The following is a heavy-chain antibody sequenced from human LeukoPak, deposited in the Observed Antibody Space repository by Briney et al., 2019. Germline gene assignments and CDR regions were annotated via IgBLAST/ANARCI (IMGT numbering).Heavy chain of an antibody. V-gene: IGHV3-30*18. CDR3: AKEYIVGATYYFDY. CDR2: ISYDGSNK. J-gene: IGHJ4*02. Sequence: PGGSLRLSCAASGFTFSSYGMHWVRQAPGKGLEWVAVISYDGSNKYYADSVKGRFTISRDNSKNTLYLQMNSLRAEDTAVYYCAKEYIVGATYYFDYWGQGTLVTVSS. D-gene: IGHD1-26*01. CDR1: GFTFSSYG.